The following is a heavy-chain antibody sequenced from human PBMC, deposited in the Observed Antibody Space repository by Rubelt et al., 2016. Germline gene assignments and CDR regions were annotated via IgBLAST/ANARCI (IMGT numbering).Heavy chain of an antibody. CDR2: IFHTGST. V-gene: IGHV4-38-2*02. D-gene: IGHD4-23*01. J-gene: IGHJ4*02. CDR1: GYSISSGYY. CDR3: AVAVNYGGYSTGNFDK. Sequence: QVQLQESGPGLVKPSETLSLTCTVSGYSISSGYYWGWIRQPPGKGLEWIGNIFHTGSTYFNPSLKSRVTISVDRSKNQFSLNLRSMTAADTAVYYWAVAVNYGGYSTGNFDKWGQGILVTVSS.